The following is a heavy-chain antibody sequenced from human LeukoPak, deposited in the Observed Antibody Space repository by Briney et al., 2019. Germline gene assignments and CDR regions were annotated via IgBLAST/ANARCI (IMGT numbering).Heavy chain of an antibody. V-gene: IGHV3-74*01. D-gene: IGHD3-10*01. J-gene: IGHJ4*02. Sequence: GGSLRLSCAASGFTFSSYWMHWVRQAPGKGLVWVSRINSDGSSTSYADSVKGRFTISRDNAKNTLYLQMNSLRAEDTAVYYCARGQITMVRGVIQYYFDYWGQETLVTVSS. CDR3: ARGQITMVRGVIQYYFDY. CDR2: INSDGSST. CDR1: GFTFSSYW.